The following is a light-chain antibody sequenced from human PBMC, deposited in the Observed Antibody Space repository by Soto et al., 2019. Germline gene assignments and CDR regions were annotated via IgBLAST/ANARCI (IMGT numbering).Light chain of an antibody. CDR3: ATWDSSLSAGV. Sequence: QSVLTQPPSVSAAPGQKVTISCSGSNSNIGNNFVSWYQQLPGTAPKLLIYDNNKRPSGIPDRFSGSKSGTSATLGITGLQTGEEADYYCATWDSSLSAGVFGGGTKLTVL. J-gene: IGLJ2*01. V-gene: IGLV1-51*01. CDR2: DNN. CDR1: NSNIGNNF.